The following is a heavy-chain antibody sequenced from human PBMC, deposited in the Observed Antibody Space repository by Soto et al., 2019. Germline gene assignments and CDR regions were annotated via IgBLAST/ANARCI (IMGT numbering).Heavy chain of an antibody. CDR1: GFTFSSYG. D-gene: IGHD3-3*01. Sequence: QVQLVESGGGVVQRGRSLRLSCAASGFTFSSYGMHWVRQAPGKGLEWVAVIWYDRSNKYYADAVKGRFTISRDNSKNTLYLQMNSLRAEDTAVYYCARETTIFGVVIYAFDIWGQGTMVTVSS. CDR2: IWYDRSNK. J-gene: IGHJ3*02. V-gene: IGHV3-33*01. CDR3: ARETTIFGVVIYAFDI.